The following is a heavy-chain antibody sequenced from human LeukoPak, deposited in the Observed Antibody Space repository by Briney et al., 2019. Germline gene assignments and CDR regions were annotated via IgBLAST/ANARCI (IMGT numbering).Heavy chain of an antibody. CDR3: ARVHCSSNSCYEVY. CDR1: GVSISGYS. V-gene: IGHV4-59*01. J-gene: IGHJ4*02. D-gene: IGHD2-2*01. CDR2: IYYNGST. Sequence: SETLSLTCTVSGVSISGYSWSWIRQPPGKGLEWIGYIYYNGSTNYNPSLKSRVTLSLDTSKKQFSLKLSSVTAADTAVYYCARVHCSSNSCYEVYWGQGALVTVSS.